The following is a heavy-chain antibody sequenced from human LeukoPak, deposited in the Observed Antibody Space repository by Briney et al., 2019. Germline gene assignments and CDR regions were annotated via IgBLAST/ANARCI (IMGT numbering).Heavy chain of an antibody. Sequence: SETLSLTCTVSGDSISSYYWSWIRQPPGKGLEWIGYIYTSGGTNYIPSLKGRVTISIDTSKNQFSLKLSSVTAADSAVYYCARLTRISTSPDRYYLDYWGQGTLVTASS. J-gene: IGHJ4*02. D-gene: IGHD6-6*01. CDR2: IYTSGGT. V-gene: IGHV4-4*09. CDR3: ARLTRISTSPDRYYLDY. CDR1: GDSISSYY.